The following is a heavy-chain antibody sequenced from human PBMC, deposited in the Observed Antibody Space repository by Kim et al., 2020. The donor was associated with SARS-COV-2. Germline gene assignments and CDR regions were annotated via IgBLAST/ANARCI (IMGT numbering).Heavy chain of an antibody. J-gene: IGHJ4*02. CDR1: GGSFSGYY. D-gene: IGHD6-19*01. CDR2: INHSGST. V-gene: IGHV4-34*01. Sequence: SETLSLTCAVYGGSFSGYYWSWIRQPPGKGLEWIGEINHSGSTNYNPSLKSRVTISVDTSKNQFSLKLSSVTAADTAVYYCAAGLGYIAVAGHFDYWGQGTLVTVSS. CDR3: AAGLGYIAVAGHFDY.